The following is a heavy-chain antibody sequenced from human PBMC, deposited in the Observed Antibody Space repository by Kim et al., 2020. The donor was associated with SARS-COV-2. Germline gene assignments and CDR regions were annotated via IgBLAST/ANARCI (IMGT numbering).Heavy chain of an antibody. CDR3: ASTSIAARSGGAAYYYYGMDV. J-gene: IGHJ6*02. CDR2: ISSSSSYT. V-gene: IGHV3-11*03. CDR1: GFTFSDYY. D-gene: IGHD6-6*01. Sequence: GGSLRLSCAASGFTFSDYYMSWIRQAPGKGLEWVSYISSSSSYTNYADSVKGRFTISRDNAKNSLYLQMNSLRAEDTAVYYCASTSIAARSGGAAYYYYGMDVWGQGTTVTGSS.